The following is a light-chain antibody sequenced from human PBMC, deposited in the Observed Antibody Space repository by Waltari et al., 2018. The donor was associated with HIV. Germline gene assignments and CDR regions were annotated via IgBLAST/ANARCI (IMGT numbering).Light chain of an antibody. V-gene: IGLV2-8*01. Sequence: QSALTQPPSASGSPGQSVTLSCTGTSSDVGGYNYVSWHQQHPGKAPKLMIYDVIKLPLCVPDLFSGSKSGNTASLTVSGLQPEDEADYYCSSHAGSKVVFGGGTRLTVL. CDR3: SSHAGSKVV. CDR2: DVI. J-gene: IGLJ2*01. CDR1: SSDVGGYNY.